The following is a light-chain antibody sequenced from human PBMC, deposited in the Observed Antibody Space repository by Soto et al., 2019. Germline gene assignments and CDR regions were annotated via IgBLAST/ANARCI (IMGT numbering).Light chain of an antibody. J-gene: IGKJ1*01. Sequence: EIVLTQSPATLSLSPGERATLSCRASQTVSRFLAWYQQKPGQAPRLLIFDASNRATGIPARFSGSGSGTGFTLTISSLEPEDFAVYYCQQYNSSPRTFGQGTKVEIK. CDR2: DAS. V-gene: IGKV3-11*01. CDR3: QQYNSSPRT. CDR1: QTVSRF.